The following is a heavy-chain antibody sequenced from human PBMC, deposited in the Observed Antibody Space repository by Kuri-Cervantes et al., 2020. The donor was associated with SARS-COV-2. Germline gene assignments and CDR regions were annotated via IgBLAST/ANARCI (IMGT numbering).Heavy chain of an antibody. J-gene: IGHJ4*02. D-gene: IGHD3-3*01. CDR2: IYYSGST. Sequence: SETLSLTCAVYGGSFSSYYWGWIRQPPGKGLEWIGSIYYSGSTYYNPSLKSRVTISVDTSKNQFSLKLSSVTAADTAVYYCARSVNDFWSGYAVSLSTNYFDYWGQGTLVTVSS. V-gene: IGHV4-39*01. CDR1: GGSFSSYY. CDR3: ARSVNDFWSGYAVSLSTNYFDY.